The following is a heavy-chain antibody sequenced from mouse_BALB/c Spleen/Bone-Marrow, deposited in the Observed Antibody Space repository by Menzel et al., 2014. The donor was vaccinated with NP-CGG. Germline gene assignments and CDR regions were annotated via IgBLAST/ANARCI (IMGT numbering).Heavy chain of an antibody. CDR2: ISYSGST. V-gene: IGHV3-8*02. CDR3: ARFGYDYALDY. Sequence: EVNVVESGPSLVKPSQTLSLTCSVTGDSITSGYWNWIRKFPGNKLEYMGYISYSGSTYYNPSLKSRISITRDTSKNQYFLQLKSVATEDTATYYCARFGYDYALDYWGQGTSVTVSS. D-gene: IGHD2-2*01. CDR1: GDSITSGY. J-gene: IGHJ4*01.